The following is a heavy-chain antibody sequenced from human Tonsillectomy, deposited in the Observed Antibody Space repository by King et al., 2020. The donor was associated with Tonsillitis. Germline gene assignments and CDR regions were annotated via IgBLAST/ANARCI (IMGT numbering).Heavy chain of an antibody. Sequence: VQLVESGGGLVQPGGSLRLSCSVSGFTSSNYLMSWVRQAPGEGLEWGANIKEDGRDKYYVDSVKGRFTISRDNAKNSLYLQMNSLRAEDTAVYYCARDPGSDAFDIWGQGTLVSVSS. D-gene: IGHD1-26*01. J-gene: IGHJ3*02. CDR2: IKEDGRDK. V-gene: IGHV3-7*01. CDR3: ARDPGSDAFDI. CDR1: GFTSSNYL.